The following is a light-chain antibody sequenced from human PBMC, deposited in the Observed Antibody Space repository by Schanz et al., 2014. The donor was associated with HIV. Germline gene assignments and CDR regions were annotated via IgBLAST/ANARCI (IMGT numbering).Light chain of an antibody. Sequence: QAVVTQEPSLTVSPGGTVTLTCGSTTGPVTSGHYPYWFQQKPGQAPRTLIFDTHIKQPWTPARFSGSLLGGKAALTLSGAQPEDEADYYCLLTCCGARGVFGEGTKLTVL. CDR3: LLTCCGARGV. CDR1: TGPVTSGHY. J-gene: IGLJ3*02. V-gene: IGLV7-46*01. CDR2: DTH.